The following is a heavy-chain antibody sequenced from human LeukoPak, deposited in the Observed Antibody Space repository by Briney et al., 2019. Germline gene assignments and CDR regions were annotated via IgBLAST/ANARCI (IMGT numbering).Heavy chain of an antibody. CDR2: IKQDGSDK. Sequence: GGSLRLSCAASGFTFSSYWMSWVRQAPGKGLEWVANIKQDGSDKFYVDSVKGRFTISRDNAKNSLYLQMNSLRAEDTAVYYCARDYNSDFGYDNEENWYFDLWGRGTLVTVSS. CDR3: ARDYNSDFGYDNEENWYFDL. CDR1: GFTFSSYW. J-gene: IGHJ2*01. V-gene: IGHV3-7*01. D-gene: IGHD5-12*01.